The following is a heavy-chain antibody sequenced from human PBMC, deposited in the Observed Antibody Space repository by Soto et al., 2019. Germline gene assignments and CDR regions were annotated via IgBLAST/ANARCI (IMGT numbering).Heavy chain of an antibody. D-gene: IGHD3-16*02. CDR2: IKEDGSEK. Sequence: LRVSCADSGFILRNYWMSWVRQAPGMGLQWVASIKEDGSEKYYVDPVKGRFTISRENAKISLYLQMNSLRAEDTAVYYCARYRSLDPWGQGILVTVSS. V-gene: IGHV3-7*03. CDR1: GFILRNYW. CDR3: ARYRSLDP. J-gene: IGHJ5*02.